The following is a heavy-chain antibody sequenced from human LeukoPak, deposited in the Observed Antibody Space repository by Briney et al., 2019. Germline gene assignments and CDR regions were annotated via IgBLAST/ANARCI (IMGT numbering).Heavy chain of an antibody. CDR3: ARIGSDRGVIEWNFDY. D-gene: IGHD3-10*01. CDR2: IYPGDSDT. V-gene: IGHV5-51*01. J-gene: IGHJ4*02. CDR1: GYSFTKYW. Sequence: GESLKISCKGSGYSFTKYWIGWVRQMSGKGLEWMGIIYPGDSDTRYSPSFEGQVTFSADKSISTAYLQWSSLKASDTAMYYCARIGSDRGVIEWNFDYWGQGTLVTVSS.